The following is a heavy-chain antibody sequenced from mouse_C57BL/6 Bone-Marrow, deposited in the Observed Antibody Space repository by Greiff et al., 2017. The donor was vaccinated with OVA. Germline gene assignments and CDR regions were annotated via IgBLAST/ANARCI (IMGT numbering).Heavy chain of an antibody. Sequence: VQVVESGPGLVQPSQSLSITCTVSGFSLTSYGVHWVRQSPGKGLEWLGVIWRGGSTDYTAAFMSRLSITKDNSTRHAFFNMNSLQAELTAIYSWAKEGGNYVGFAYWGQGTLVTVSA. CDR2: IWRGGST. V-gene: IGHV2-5*01. J-gene: IGHJ3*01. CDR1: GFSLTSYG. D-gene: IGHD2-1*01. CDR3: AKEGGNYVGFAY.